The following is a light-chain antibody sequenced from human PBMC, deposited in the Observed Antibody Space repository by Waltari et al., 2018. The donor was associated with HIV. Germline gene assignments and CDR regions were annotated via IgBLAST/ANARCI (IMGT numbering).Light chain of an antibody. V-gene: IGLV3-25*03. CDR2: KDS. CDR3: QSADSSGTYPAVV. Sequence: SYELTQPPSVSVSPGQTARITCSGDALPKQYAYWYQQKQGQAPVLVIYKDSERPSGIPERFSGSSSGTTVTLTISGVQAEDEADYYCQSADSSGTYPAVVFGGGTKLTVL. CDR1: ALPKQY. J-gene: IGLJ2*01.